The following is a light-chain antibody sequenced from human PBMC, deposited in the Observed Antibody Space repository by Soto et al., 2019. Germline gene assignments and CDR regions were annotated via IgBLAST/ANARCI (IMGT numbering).Light chain of an antibody. CDR1: ENVRTF. CDR2: GAS. CDR3: QQHSHWPPWT. J-gene: IGKJ1*01. V-gene: IGKV3-11*01. Sequence: EVVLTQSPATLSLSPGERATLSCRASENVRTFVDWYQQKPGQAPRLLIYGASNRATGIPARFSGSGSGTDFTLTISILEPEDVAVYYCQQHSHWPPWTFGQGTRVEIQ.